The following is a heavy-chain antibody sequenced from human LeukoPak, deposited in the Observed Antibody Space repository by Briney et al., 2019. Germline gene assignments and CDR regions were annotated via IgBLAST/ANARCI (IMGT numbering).Heavy chain of an antibody. Sequence: SETLSLTCTVSGGSISSYYWSWIRQPPGKGLEWIGYIYYSGSTNYNPSLKSRVTISVDTSKNQFSLKLSSVTAADTAVYYCARAVYGQQLVYGPWVYYFDYWGQGTLVTVSS. D-gene: IGHD6-13*01. CDR1: GGSISSYY. J-gene: IGHJ4*02. CDR2: IYYSGST. CDR3: ARAVYGQQLVYGPWVYYFDY. V-gene: IGHV4-59*01.